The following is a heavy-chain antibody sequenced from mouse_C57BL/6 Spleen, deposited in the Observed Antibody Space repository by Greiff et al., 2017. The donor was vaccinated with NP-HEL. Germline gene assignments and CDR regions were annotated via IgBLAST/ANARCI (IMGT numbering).Heavy chain of an antibody. CDR3: TSAYYSNPAWFAY. J-gene: IGHJ3*01. D-gene: IGHD2-5*01. V-gene: IGHV14-1*01. CDR1: GFNIKDYY. CDR2: IDPEDGDT. Sequence: VQLQQSGAELVRPGASVKLSCTASGFNIKDYYMHWVKQRPEQGLEWIGRIDPEDGDTEYAPKFQGKATMTADTSSNTAYLQLSSLTSEDTAVYYCTSAYYSNPAWFAYWGHRTLVTVSA.